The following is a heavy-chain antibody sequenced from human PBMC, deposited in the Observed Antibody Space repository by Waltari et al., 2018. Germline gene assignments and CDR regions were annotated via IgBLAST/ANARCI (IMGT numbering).Heavy chain of an antibody. CDR2: IYSGGST. CDR3: GSGSAWYGYFDL. Sequence: EVQLVESGGGLIQPGGSLRLSCAASGFTVSGQDMLWDRQAPGKGLEWVSVIYSGGSTYYADSVKGRVTISRDTSRNTLYLQMNSLRAEDTAVYYCGSGSAWYGYFDLWGRGTLVTVSS. V-gene: IGHV3-53*01. J-gene: IGHJ2*01. CDR1: GFTVSGQD. D-gene: IGHD6-19*01.